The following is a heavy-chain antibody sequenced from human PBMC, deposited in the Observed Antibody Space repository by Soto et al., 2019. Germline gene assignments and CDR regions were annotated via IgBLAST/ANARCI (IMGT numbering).Heavy chain of an antibody. CDR2: INAGNGNT. J-gene: IGHJ2*01. V-gene: IGHV1-3*01. CDR3: ARGMQGSRYFDL. Sequence: GASVKVSCKASGYTFTSYAMHWVRQAPGQRLEWMGWINAGNGNTKYSQKFQGRVTITRDTSASTAYMELSSLRSEDTAVYYCARGMQGSRYFDLWGRGTLVTVSS. CDR1: GYTFTSYA.